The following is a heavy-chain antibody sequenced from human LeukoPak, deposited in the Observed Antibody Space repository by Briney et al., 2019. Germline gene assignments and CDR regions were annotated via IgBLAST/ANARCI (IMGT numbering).Heavy chain of an antibody. Sequence: GGSLRLSCAASGFTLSSYAMSWVRQAPGKGLEWVSAISGSGDSTNCADSVKGRYTISRDNSKNTLYLQMNSLRAEDTAVYYCATKGGGYCSGGSCYIFNYWGQGTLVTVSS. CDR2: ISGSGDST. J-gene: IGHJ4*02. CDR1: GFTLSSYA. V-gene: IGHV3-23*01. CDR3: ATKGGGYCSGGSCYIFNY. D-gene: IGHD2-15*01.